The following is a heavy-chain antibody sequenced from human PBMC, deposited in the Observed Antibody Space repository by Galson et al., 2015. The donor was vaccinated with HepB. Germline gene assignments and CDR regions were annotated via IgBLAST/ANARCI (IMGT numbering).Heavy chain of an antibody. Sequence: LRLSCAASGFTFSDYYMSWIRQAPGKGLAWVSYIRSSSSYTNYADSVKGRFTLSRDNAKNSLYLQMNSLRAEDTAVYYCARGRGYFDLWGRGTLVTVSS. V-gene: IGHV3-11*03. J-gene: IGHJ2*01. CDR1: GFTFSDYY. CDR3: ARGRGYFDL. CDR2: IRSSSSYT.